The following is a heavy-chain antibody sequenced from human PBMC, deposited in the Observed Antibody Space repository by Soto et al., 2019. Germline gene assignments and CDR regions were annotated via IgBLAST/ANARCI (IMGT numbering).Heavy chain of an antibody. CDR3: ARRQSVAGHFDS. CDR1: GGSINNYF. V-gene: IGHV4-59*08. CDR2: IYPISRT. Sequence: QVQLQESGPGLVKPSETLSLTYTVSGGSINNYFWSWIRQPPGKGLEWIGYIYPISRTNYNPSLKSRVTMSVNTSWNQVSLTLSSVTAADTAVYYCARRQSVAGHFDSWGQGTLVTVSS. D-gene: IGHD6-19*01. J-gene: IGHJ4*02.